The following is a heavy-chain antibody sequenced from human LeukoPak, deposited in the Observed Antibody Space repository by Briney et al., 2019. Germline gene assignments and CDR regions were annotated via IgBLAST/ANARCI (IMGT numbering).Heavy chain of an antibody. J-gene: IGHJ6*02. Sequence: PGGSLRLSCVASGFSLSIYWMGWVRQAPGKGLEWVSNIKEDGSESYYVGSVKGRFTISRDNAKNSLYLQVNSLRAEDTAVYYCARSSGSTYYYGMDVWGQGTTVTVSS. CDR2: IKEDGSES. CDR3: ARSSGSTYYYGMDV. D-gene: IGHD2-2*01. V-gene: IGHV3-7*05. CDR1: GFSLSIYW.